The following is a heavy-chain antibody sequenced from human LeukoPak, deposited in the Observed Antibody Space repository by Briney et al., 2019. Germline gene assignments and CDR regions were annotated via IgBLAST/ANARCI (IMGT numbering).Heavy chain of an antibody. CDR1: GGSINSYY. Sequence: SETLSLTCTVSGGSINSYYWSWIRQPPGKGLEWIGYISYSGTTSYDPSLKSRVTMSLDTSKHHFSLKLSSVTAADTAVYYCARDGDTAMILFAFDIWGQGTMVTVSS. CDR3: ARDGDTAMILFAFDI. D-gene: IGHD5-18*01. V-gene: IGHV4-59*12. CDR2: ISYSGTT. J-gene: IGHJ3*02.